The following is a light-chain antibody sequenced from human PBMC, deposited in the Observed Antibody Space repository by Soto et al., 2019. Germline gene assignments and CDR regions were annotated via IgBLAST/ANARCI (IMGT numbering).Light chain of an antibody. J-gene: IGLJ1*01. Sequence: QSVLTQPPSASGSPGQSVTITCTGTSSDVIGYDYVSWYQQYPGKAPKLMIYEVIKRPSGVPDRFSGSKSGNTASLTVSGLQTEDEADYYCSSYTTSSTRVFGTGTKLTVL. V-gene: IGLV2-8*01. CDR1: SSDVIGYDY. CDR2: EVI. CDR3: SSYTTSSTRV.